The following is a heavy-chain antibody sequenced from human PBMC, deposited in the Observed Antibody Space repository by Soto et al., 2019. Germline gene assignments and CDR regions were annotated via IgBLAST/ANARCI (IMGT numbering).Heavy chain of an antibody. CDR3: ARAPLYGGQAY. Sequence: EVQLVESGGGLVQPGGSLRLSCAASGFTVNSDYMTWVRQAPGKGLEWVSVIYSGGGTYYTDSVKGRFTISRDNSKNTLYLQMNSLRAEDTAVYYCARAPLYGGQAYWGQGTLVTVSS. CDR1: GFTVNSDY. CDR2: IYSGGGT. V-gene: IGHV3-66*01. J-gene: IGHJ4*02. D-gene: IGHD4-17*01.